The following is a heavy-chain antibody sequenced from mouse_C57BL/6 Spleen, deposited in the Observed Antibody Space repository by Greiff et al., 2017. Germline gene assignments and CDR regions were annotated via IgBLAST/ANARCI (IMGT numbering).Heavy chain of an antibody. CDR3: ARSAYGSSYWFAY. CDR1: GYTFTSYW. Sequence: QVQLQQPGTELVKPGASVKLSCKASGYTFTSYWMHWVKQRPGQGLEWIGNINPSNGGTNYNEKFKSKAKLTVDKSSSTAYMQLSSLTSEDSAVYYCARSAYGSSYWFAYWGQGTLVTVSA. CDR2: INPSNGGT. V-gene: IGHV1-53*01. D-gene: IGHD1-1*01. J-gene: IGHJ3*01.